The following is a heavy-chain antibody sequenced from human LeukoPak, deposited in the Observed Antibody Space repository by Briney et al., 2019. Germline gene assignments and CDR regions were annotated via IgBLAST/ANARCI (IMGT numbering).Heavy chain of an antibody. CDR2: ISGSDDST. CDR1: GFIFSNYA. J-gene: IGHJ4*02. CDR3: AKHLWRDLLWFGEGYYFGY. V-gene: IGHV3-23*01. D-gene: IGHD3-10*01. Sequence: PGGSLRLSCAASGFIFSNYAMSWVRQAPGKGLECVSVISGSDDSTYYADSVKGRFTISRDNSKNTLYLQMNSLRVEDTAVYYCAKHLWRDLLWFGEGYYFGYWGQGTLVTVSS.